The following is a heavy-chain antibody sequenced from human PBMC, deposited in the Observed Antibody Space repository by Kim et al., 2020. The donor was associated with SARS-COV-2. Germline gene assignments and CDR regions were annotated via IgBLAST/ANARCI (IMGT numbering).Heavy chain of an antibody. Sequence: KGRFTISRANAKNSLYLQMNSLRAEDTAVYYCARDSQRIFRGYSYGNFDYWGQGTLVTVSS. D-gene: IGHD5-18*01. CDR3: ARDSQRIFRGYSYGNFDY. V-gene: IGHV3-48*03. J-gene: IGHJ4*02.